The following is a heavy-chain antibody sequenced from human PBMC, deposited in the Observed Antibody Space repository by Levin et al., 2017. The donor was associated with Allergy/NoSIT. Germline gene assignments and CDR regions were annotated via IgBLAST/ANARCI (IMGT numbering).Heavy chain of an antibody. J-gene: IGHJ4*02. Sequence: GESLKISCAASGFTFSSYWMSWVRQAPGKGLEWVANIKQDGSEKYYVDSVKGRFTISRDNAKNSLYLQMNSLRAEDTAVYYCAREGARGGFDYWGQGTLVTVSS. V-gene: IGHV3-7*01. D-gene: IGHD1-26*01. CDR3: AREGARGGFDY. CDR1: GFTFSSYW. CDR2: IKQDGSEK.